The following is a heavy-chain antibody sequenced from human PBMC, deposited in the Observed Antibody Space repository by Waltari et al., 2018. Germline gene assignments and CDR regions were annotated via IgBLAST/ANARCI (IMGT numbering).Heavy chain of an antibody. J-gene: IGHJ6*03. D-gene: IGHD4-17*01. CDR2: IYGDGRT. CDR3: ARAPRPMTTVTRYNDLDYYHYMDV. V-gene: IGHV4-4*07. Sequence: QVQLQESGPGLVRPSETLSLTCTVSGASMSRYFWSWIRQPAGRGREWIGRIYGDGRTNYTPSLKSRVTMSLDTSNNQCSLKLSSVTAADTAVYYCARAPRPMTTVTRYNDLDYYHYMDVWGKGTTVTVSS. CDR1: GASMSRYF.